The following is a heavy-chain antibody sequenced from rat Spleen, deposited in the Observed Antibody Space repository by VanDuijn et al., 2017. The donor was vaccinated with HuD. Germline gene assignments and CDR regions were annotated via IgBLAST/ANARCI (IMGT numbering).Heavy chain of an antibody. CDR2: INYDGRST. Sequence: EVQLVESDGGLVQAGRSLKLSCAASGFILSDYYMAWVRQAPTKGLEWVATINYDGRSTFYRDSVKARFTISRDNAKSTLYLQMDSLRSEDTATYYCASRDYWGQGVMVTVSS. V-gene: IGHV5-29*01. J-gene: IGHJ2*01. CDR1: GFILSDYY. CDR3: ASRDY.